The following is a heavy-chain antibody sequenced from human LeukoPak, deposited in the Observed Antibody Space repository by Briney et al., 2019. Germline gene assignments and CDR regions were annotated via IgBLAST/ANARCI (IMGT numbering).Heavy chain of an antibody. Sequence: GGSLRLSCAASGFTFSSYGMHWVRQAPGKGLEWVAFIRYDGSNKYYAGSVKGRFTISRDNSKNTLYLQMNSLRVEDSAVYYCAKDLGRFGVGVSLDFWGLGTLVTVAS. J-gene: IGHJ4*02. CDR1: GFTFSSYG. V-gene: IGHV3-30*02. CDR3: AKDLGRFGVGVSLDF. CDR2: IRYDGSNK. D-gene: IGHD3-3*01.